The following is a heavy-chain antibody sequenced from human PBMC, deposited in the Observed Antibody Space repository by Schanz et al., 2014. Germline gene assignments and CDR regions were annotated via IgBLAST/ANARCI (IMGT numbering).Heavy chain of an antibody. CDR2: VSRSTPDI. CDR3: ARDFLLEQLGYSHYYYAMDV. J-gene: IGHJ6*02. D-gene: IGHD2-15*01. CDR1: GFAFSSYG. Sequence: EVQLLESGGGLVQPGGSLRLSCLASGFAFSSYGMNWLRQAPGKGLEWVSYVSRSTPDIYYADSVKGRFTMSRDNAKNSVFLQMNSLRAEDTAVYYCARDFLLEQLGYSHYYYAMDVWGQGTTVTVSS. V-gene: IGHV3-48*01.